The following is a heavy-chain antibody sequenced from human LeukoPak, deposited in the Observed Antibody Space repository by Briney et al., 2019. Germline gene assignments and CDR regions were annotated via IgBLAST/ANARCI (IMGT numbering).Heavy chain of an antibody. CDR3: GFSEGDY. V-gene: IGHV4-30-4*01. Sequence: PSETLSLTCTVSGGSISSGDSYWSWIRQPPGKGLEWIGYFYSSGSTYYNPSLKSRVTISVDTSKNQFSLKLSSVTATDTAMYFCGFSEGDYWGQGALVTVSS. CDR1: GGSISSGDSY. D-gene: IGHD6-25*01. J-gene: IGHJ4*02. CDR2: FYSSGST.